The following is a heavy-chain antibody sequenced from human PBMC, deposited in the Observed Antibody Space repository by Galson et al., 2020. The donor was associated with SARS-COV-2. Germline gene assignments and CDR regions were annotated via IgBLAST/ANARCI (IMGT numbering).Heavy chain of an antibody. V-gene: IGHV1-8*01. D-gene: IGHD3-22*01. J-gene: IGHJ6*03. Sequence: ASVKVSCKASAYTFTSYDINWVRHATGQGLEWMGWMNPNSGNTGSAQKFQGRVTMTTNTTISTAYMELSSLRSEDTAVYYCARGGKRITMIVVVPRHYYYMDVWGKGTTVTVSS. CDR1: AYTFTSYD. CDR3: ARGGKRITMIVVVPRHYYYMDV. CDR2: MNPNSGNT.